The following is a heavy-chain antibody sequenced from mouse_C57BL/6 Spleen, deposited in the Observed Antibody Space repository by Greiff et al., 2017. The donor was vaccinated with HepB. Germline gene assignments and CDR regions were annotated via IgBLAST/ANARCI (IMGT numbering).Heavy chain of an antibody. CDR2: ISSGGSYT. D-gene: IGHD1-1*01. CDR3: ARHQEVLRYLGYFDV. CDR1: GFTFSSYG. V-gene: IGHV5-6*01. Sequence: EVQLQESGGDLVKPGGSLKLSCAASGFTFSSYGMSWVRQTPDKRLEWVATISSGGSYTYYPDSVKGRCTISRDNAKNTLYLQMSSLKSEDTAMYYCARHQEVLRYLGYFDVWGTGTTVTVSS. J-gene: IGHJ1*03.